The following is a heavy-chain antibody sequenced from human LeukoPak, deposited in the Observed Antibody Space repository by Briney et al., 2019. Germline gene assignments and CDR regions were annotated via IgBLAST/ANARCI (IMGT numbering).Heavy chain of an antibody. CDR3: ASYSGSYYGFDY. Sequence: PGGSLRLSCAASGFTFSSYWMHWVRQAPGKGLVWVSRINSDGRSTSYADSVKGRFAISRDNAKNTLYLQMNSLRAEDTAVYYCASYSGSYYGFDYWGQGTLVTVSS. D-gene: IGHD1-26*01. CDR2: INSDGRST. V-gene: IGHV3-74*01. J-gene: IGHJ4*02. CDR1: GFTFSSYW.